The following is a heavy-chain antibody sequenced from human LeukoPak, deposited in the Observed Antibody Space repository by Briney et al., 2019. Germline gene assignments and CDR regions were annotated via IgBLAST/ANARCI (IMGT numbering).Heavy chain of an antibody. V-gene: IGHV3-21*01. J-gene: IGHJ4*02. CDR1: GFTFGDYA. D-gene: IGHD6-13*01. CDR2: ISSSSSYI. CDR3: ARNLRESSSYYFDY. Sequence: GGSLRLSCTASGFTFGDYAMSWVRQAPGKGLEWVSSISSSSSYIYYADSVKGRFTISRDNAENSLYLQMNSLRAEDTAVYYCARNLRESSSYYFDYWGQGTLVTVSS.